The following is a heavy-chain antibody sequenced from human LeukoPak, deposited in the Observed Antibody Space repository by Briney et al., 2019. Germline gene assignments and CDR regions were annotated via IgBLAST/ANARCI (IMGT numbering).Heavy chain of an antibody. CDR1: GFTFSTYW. Sequence: PGGSLRLSCGASGFTFSTYWMTWIRQAPGKGLEWVSYISSSGSTIYYADSVKGRFTISRDNAKNSLYLQMNSLRAEDTAVYYCARGSYYDILTGYYPSAFDIWGQGTMVTVSS. CDR2: ISSSGSTI. V-gene: IGHV3-11*01. CDR3: ARGSYYDILTGYYPSAFDI. D-gene: IGHD3-9*01. J-gene: IGHJ3*02.